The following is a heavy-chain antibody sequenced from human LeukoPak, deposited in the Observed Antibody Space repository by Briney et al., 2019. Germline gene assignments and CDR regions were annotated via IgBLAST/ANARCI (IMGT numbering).Heavy chain of an antibody. CDR2: IRYDGSNK. Sequence: GGSLRLSCAASGFTFSSYGMHWVRQAPGKGLEWVAFIRYDGSNKYYADSVKGRFTISRDNSKNTLYLQMNSLRAEDTAVYYCAKDIVVVPAANWGFDYWGQGTLVTVSS. D-gene: IGHD2-2*01. V-gene: IGHV3-30*02. J-gene: IGHJ4*02. CDR1: GFTFSSYG. CDR3: AKDIVVVPAANWGFDY.